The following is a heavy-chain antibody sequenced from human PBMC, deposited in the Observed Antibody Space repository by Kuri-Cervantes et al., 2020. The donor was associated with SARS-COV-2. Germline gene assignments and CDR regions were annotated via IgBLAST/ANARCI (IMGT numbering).Heavy chain of an antibody. J-gene: IGHJ4*02. CDR2: IYYSGST. D-gene: IGHD2-2*03. CDR3: ARVDKLRDRYFDD. CDR1: GGSISSGGYY. Sequence: LRLSCTVSGGSISSGGYYWSWIRQHPGKGLEWIGYIYYSGSTYYNPSLKSRVTISVDTSKNQFSLKLSSVTAADTAVYYCARVDKLRDRYFDDWGQGTLVTVSS. V-gene: IGHV4-31*03.